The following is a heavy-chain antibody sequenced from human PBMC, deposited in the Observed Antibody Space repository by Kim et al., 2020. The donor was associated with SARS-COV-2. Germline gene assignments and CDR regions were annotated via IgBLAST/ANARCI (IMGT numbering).Heavy chain of an antibody. V-gene: IGHV1-3*01. CDR3: ARKYYDFWSGYGEDFDY. J-gene: IGHJ4*02. Sequence: LQGRFTITRETSAGTAYMRLSSLRSEDTAVYYCARKYYDFWSGYGEDFDYWGQGTLVTVSS. D-gene: IGHD3-3*01.